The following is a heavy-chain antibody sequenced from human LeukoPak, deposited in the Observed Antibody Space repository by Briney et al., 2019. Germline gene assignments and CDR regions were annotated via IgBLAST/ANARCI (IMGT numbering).Heavy chain of an antibody. CDR2: INPNSGGT. D-gene: IGHD4-17*01. J-gene: IGHJ4*02. V-gene: IGHV1-2*02. CDR3: ARDSSTVTTRHFDY. Sequence: AASVKVSCKASGYTFTGYYMHWVRQAPGQGLEWMGWINPNSGGTNYAQKFQGRVTMTRDTSISTAYMELSRLRSDDTAVYYCARDSSTVTTRHFDYWGQGTLVTVSS. CDR1: GYTFTGYY.